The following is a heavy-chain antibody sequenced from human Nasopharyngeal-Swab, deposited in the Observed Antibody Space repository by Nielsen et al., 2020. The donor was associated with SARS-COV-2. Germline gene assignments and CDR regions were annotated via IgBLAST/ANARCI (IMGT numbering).Heavy chain of an antibody. CDR2: ISGSGGST. CDR3: AKRDAVTTSDFDY. V-gene: IGHV3-23*01. CDR1: GFTFSSYA. Sequence: GKSLKISCAASGFTFSSYAMSWVRQAPGKGLEWVSAISGSGGSTYYADSVKGRFTISRDNSKNTLYLQMNSLRAEDTAVYYCAKRDAVTTSDFDYWGQGTLVTVSS. D-gene: IGHD4-17*01. J-gene: IGHJ4*02.